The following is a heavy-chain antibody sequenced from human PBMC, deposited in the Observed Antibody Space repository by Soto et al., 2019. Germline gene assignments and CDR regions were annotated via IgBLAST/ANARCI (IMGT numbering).Heavy chain of an antibody. J-gene: IGHJ6*02. CDR2: ISYDGSNK. D-gene: IGHD2-2*01. V-gene: IGHV3-30-3*01. CDR1: GFTFSSYA. CDR3: ARDRHCSSTSCSIGGYYYDYGTDV. Sequence: PGGSLRLSCAASGFTFSSYATHWVRQAPGKGLEWVAVISYDGSNKYYADSVKGRFTISRDNSKNTLYLQMNSLRAEDTAVYYCARDRHCSSTSCSIGGYYYDYGTDVWGQGTTITVSS.